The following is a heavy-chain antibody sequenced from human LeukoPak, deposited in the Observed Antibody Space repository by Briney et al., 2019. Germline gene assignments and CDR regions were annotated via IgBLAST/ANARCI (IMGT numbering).Heavy chain of an antibody. CDR3: ARSHPYGSGSYYNDPFFDY. V-gene: IGHV1-46*01. Sequence: ASVKVSCKASGYTFTSYYMHWVRQAPGQGLEWMGIINPSGGSTSYAQKFQGRVTMTRDTSTSTAYMELSSLRSEDTAVYYCARSHPYGSGSYYNDPFFDYWGQGTLVTVSS. J-gene: IGHJ4*02. CDR1: GYTFTSYY. CDR2: INPSGGST. D-gene: IGHD3-10*01.